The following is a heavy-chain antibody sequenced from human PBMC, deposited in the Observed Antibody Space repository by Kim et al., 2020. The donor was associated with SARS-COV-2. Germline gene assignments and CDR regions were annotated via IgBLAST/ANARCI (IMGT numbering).Heavy chain of an antibody. CDR1: GFTFSSYG. CDR2: IWYDGSNK. CDR3: ARDYDSSGYWPYYFDY. J-gene: IGHJ4*02. V-gene: IGHV3-33*01. Sequence: GGSLRLSCAASGFTFSSYGMHWVRQAPGKGLEWVAVIWYDGSNKYYADSVKGRFTISRDNSKNTLYLQMNSLRAEDTAVYYCARDYDSSGYWPYYFDYWGQGTLVTVSS. D-gene: IGHD3-22*01.